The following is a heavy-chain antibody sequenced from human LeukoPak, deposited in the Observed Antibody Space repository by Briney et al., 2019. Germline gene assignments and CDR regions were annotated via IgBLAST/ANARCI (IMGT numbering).Heavy chain of an antibody. CDR2: IRYDGSNK. CDR1: GFTFRTYG. J-gene: IGHJ4*02. Sequence: GGSLRLSYVASGFTFRTYGMHWVRQAPGKGLEWVAFIRYDGSNKYYVDSVKGRFTISRDNSKNTLFLQMNSLRPEDTAVYYCANLPVPGDISDYWGQGTLVTVSS. D-gene: IGHD2-2*01. CDR3: ANLPVPGDISDY. V-gene: IGHV3-30*02.